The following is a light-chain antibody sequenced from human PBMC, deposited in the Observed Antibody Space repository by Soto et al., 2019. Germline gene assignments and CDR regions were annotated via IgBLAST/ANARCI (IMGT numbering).Light chain of an antibody. CDR1: QSVSSKY. Sequence: EIVLTQSPVTLSLSPGERATLSCRASQSVSSKYLAWYQQKVGQAPRLLIYGASSRATGIPDRFSGSGSGTDFTLTISRLEPEDFAVYYCPQYGSSPPWTFGQGTKVDI. V-gene: IGKV3-20*01. CDR3: PQYGSSPPWT. J-gene: IGKJ1*01. CDR2: GAS.